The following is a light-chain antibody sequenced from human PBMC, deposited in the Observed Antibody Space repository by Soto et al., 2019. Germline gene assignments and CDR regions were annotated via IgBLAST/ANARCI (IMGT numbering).Light chain of an antibody. CDR3: QQGYVYPLT. CDR2: DAS. V-gene: IGKV1-39*01. CDR1: HTVATY. Sequence: DIQMTQSPSSLSASVGDRVTITCRASHTVATYLNWYRQKPGKAPQLLIWDASNLETGVPSRFSGSGSGTDFTLTISSLQPEDFATYYCQQGYVYPLTFGGGTKVDIK. J-gene: IGKJ4*01.